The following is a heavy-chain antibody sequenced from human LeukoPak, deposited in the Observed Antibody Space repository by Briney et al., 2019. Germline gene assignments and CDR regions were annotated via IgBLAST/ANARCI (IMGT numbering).Heavy chain of an antibody. CDR1: GGSISSSSYY. V-gene: IGHV4-39*01. Sequence: PSETLSLTCTVSGGSISSSSYYWGWIRQPPGKGLEWIGSIYYSGSTYYNPSLKSRVTISVDTSKNQFSPKLSSVTAADTAVYYCARGYYYDSSGQSDYFDYWGQGTLVTVSS. CDR2: IYYSGST. D-gene: IGHD3-22*01. CDR3: ARGYYYDSSGQSDYFDY. J-gene: IGHJ4*02.